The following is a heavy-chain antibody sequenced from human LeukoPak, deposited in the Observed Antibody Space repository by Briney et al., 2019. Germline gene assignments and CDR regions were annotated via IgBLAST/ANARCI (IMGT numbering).Heavy chain of an antibody. CDR3: ARAPYYDYVWGSYGLRYFDY. V-gene: IGHV4-59*01. J-gene: IGHJ4*02. Sequence: SETLSLTCTASGGSISSYYCSWIRQPPGKGLDWIGYIYYRGSTNYNPSLKSRVTISVDTSKNQFSLKLSSVTAADTAVYYCARAPYYDYVWGSYGLRYFDYWGQGTLVTVSS. D-gene: IGHD3-16*01. CDR2: IYYRGST. CDR1: GGSISSYY.